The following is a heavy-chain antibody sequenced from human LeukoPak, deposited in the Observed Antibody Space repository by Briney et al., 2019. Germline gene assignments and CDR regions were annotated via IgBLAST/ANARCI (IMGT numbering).Heavy chain of an antibody. D-gene: IGHD5-24*01. J-gene: IGHJ4*02. CDR3: VRDGLQFLDYFDY. Sequence: GGSLRLSCAASGFTFSTYHMNWVRQAPGKGLEWVSYIRGSSSTMYYADSVKGRFTISRDNAKNSLYLQMNSLRAEDTAVYYCVRDGLQFLDYFDYWGQGTLVTVSS. V-gene: IGHV3-48*01. CDR2: IRGSSSTM. CDR1: GFTFSTYH.